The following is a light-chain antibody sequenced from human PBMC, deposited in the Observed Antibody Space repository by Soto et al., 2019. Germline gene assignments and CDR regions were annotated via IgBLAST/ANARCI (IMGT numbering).Light chain of an antibody. CDR1: QSVGRNY. J-gene: IGKJ1*01. Sequence: EIVLTQFPGTLSLSPGERATLSCRASQSVGRNYVAWYQQKPGQAPRVIIYASSNRASGIPDRFSGSGSGSDFTLTISRLEPEDFAVYYCQQYGTSPGAFGQGTKVESK. CDR3: QQYGTSPGA. CDR2: ASS. V-gene: IGKV3-20*01.